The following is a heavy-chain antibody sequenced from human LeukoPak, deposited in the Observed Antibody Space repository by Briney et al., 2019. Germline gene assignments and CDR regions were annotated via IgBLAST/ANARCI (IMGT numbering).Heavy chain of an antibody. CDR1: GGSISSSSYY. V-gene: IGHV4-39*01. CDR3: ASRSNYGDYEPNLFDY. D-gene: IGHD4-17*01. CDR2: IYYSGST. Sequence: SETLSLTCTVSGGSISSSSYYWGWIRQPPGKGLEWIGSIYYSGSTYYNPSLKSRVTISVDTSKNQFSLKLSSVTAADTAVYYRASRSNYGDYEPNLFDYWGQGPLVTVSS. J-gene: IGHJ4*02.